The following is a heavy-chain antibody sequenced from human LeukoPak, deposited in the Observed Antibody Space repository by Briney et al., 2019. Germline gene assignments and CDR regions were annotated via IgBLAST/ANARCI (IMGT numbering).Heavy chain of an antibody. V-gene: IGHV4-34*01. D-gene: IGHD2-2*01. CDR2: INHSGST. Sequence: SETLSLTCAVYGGSFSGYYWSWIRQPPGKGLEWIGEINHSGSTNYNPSLKSRVTISVDTSKNQFSLKLSSVTAADTAVYYCARGAKCSSTCCFRPSSRTVDYWGQGTLVTVSS. CDR3: ARGAKCSSTCCFRPSSRTVDY. CDR1: GGSFSGYY. J-gene: IGHJ4*02.